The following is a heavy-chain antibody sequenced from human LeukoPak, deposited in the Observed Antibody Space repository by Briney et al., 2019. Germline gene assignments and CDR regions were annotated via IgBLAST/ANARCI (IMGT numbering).Heavy chain of an antibody. Sequence: GGSLRLSCAASGFTFSNAWMSWVRQAPGKGLEWVGRIKSKTDGGTTDCAAPVKGRFTISRDDSKNTLYLQMNSLKTEDTAVYYCTTLTRIAAAGFFSYYYYMDVWGKGTTVTVSS. CDR3: TTLTRIAAAGFFSYYYYMDV. V-gene: IGHV3-15*01. D-gene: IGHD6-13*01. J-gene: IGHJ6*03. CDR1: GFTFSNAW. CDR2: IKSKTDGGTT.